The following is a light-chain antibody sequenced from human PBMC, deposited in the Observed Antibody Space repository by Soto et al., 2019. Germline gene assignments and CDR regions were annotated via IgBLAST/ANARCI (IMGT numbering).Light chain of an antibody. V-gene: IGLV1-47*03. CDR1: SSNIGNNY. CDR2: RND. Sequence: QSVLTQPPSASGTPGQRVTISCSGSSSNIGNNYVYWYQQVPGTAPKLLISRNDQRPSGVPDRFSASKSGTSASLAISGLWSEDEADYYCAAWDDSLSVYVFGTGTKVTVL. CDR3: AAWDDSLSVYV. J-gene: IGLJ1*01.